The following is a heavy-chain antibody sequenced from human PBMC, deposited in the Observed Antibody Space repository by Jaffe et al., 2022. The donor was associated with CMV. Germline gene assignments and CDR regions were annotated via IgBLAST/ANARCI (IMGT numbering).Heavy chain of an antibody. D-gene: IGHD3-22*01. CDR2: IDPSYGAT. CDR3: ARPGYYDNSGYYLLPDF. Sequence: QVQLLQSGAEVKKPGASVKISCKASGYTFTSQYLHWVRQAPGQGLEWLGLIDPSYGATGYGQKFEGRVTLTRDTSTSTVYMELRSLTSEDTAVYYCARPGYYDNSGYYLLPDFWGQGTLVTVSS. V-gene: IGHV1-46*01. J-gene: IGHJ4*02. CDR1: GYTFTSQY.